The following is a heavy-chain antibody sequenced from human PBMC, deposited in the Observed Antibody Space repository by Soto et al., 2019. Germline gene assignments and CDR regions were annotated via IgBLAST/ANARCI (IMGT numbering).Heavy chain of an antibody. V-gene: IGHV1-8*01. CDR3: ASSYSNYALIDYYYYGMDV. Sequence: ASVKVSCKASGCTFTSYDINWVRQATGQGLEWMGWMNPNSANTGYAQKFQGRVTITRDTSVSTAYMELSSLRSEDTAVYYCASSYSNYALIDYYYYGMDVWGQGTTVTVSS. J-gene: IGHJ6*02. CDR1: GCTFTSYD. CDR2: MNPNSANT. D-gene: IGHD4-4*01.